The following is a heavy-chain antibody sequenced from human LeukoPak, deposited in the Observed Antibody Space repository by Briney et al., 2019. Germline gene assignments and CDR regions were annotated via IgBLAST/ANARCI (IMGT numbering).Heavy chain of an antibody. V-gene: IGHV5-51*01. Sequence: GESLKISCKGSGYSFTSYWIGWVRQMPGKGLEWMGIIYPGDSDTRYSPSFQGQVTISADKSISTAYLQWSSLKASDTAMYYCARRRYCGGDCYDRAFDIWSQGTMVTVSS. CDR3: ARRRYCGGDCYDRAFDI. J-gene: IGHJ3*02. CDR2: IYPGDSDT. D-gene: IGHD2-21*02. CDR1: GYSFTSYW.